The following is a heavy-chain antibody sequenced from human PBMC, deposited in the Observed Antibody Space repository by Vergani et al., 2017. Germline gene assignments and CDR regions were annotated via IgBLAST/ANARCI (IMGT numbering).Heavy chain of an antibody. CDR2: INWNSDSI. J-gene: IGHJ2*01. CDR3: VKDRAASGNYWYFDL. CDR1: GLMFNNYG. D-gene: IGHD6-13*01. V-gene: IGHV3-9*01. Sequence: VQLVESGGGVVKPGRSLRLSCETSGLMFNNYGMHWVRQAPGKGLEWVSGINWNSDSIAYADSVKGRFTISRDNAKNSLYLQMNSLRAEDTALYYCVKDRAASGNYWYFDLWGRGTLVTVSS.